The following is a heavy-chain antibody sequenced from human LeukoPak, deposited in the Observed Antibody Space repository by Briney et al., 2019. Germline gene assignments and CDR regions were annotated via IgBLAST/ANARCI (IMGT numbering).Heavy chain of an antibody. CDR2: INPSGGYT. D-gene: IGHD2-15*01. J-gene: IGHJ6*02. Sequence: ASVKVSCKASGYSFTSYYMHWVRQAPGQGLDWMGMINPSGGYTGYAQKLQGRVTMTRDTSTSTVYMELSSLRSDDTAVYYCARVVVAAHYYYGMDVWGQGTTVTVSS. CDR1: GYSFTSYY. V-gene: IGHV1-46*01. CDR3: ARVVVAAHYYYGMDV.